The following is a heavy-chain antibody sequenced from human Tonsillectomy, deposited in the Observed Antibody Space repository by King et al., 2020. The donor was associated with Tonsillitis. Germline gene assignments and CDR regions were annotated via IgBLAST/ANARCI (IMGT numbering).Heavy chain of an antibody. CDR2: IRSKANSYAT. D-gene: IGHD3-22*01. V-gene: IGHV3-73*02. Sequence: VQLVESGGGLVQPGGSLKLSCAASGFTFSGSAMHWVRQASGKGLEWVGRIRSKANSYATAYAASVKGRFTITRDDSKNTAYLQMNSLKTEDTAVYHCTTYYYDSSGYYNFDYWGQGTLVTVSS. CDR3: TTYYYDSSGYYNFDY. CDR1: GFTFSGSA. J-gene: IGHJ4*02.